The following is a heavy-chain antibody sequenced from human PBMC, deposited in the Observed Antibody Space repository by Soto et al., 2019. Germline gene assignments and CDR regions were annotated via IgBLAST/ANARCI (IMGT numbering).Heavy chain of an antibody. J-gene: IGHJ4*02. CDR1: GFTFSSYA. V-gene: IGHV3-23*01. D-gene: IGHD5-18*01. CDR3: ARDRGYSYGPDY. Sequence: GGSLRLSCAASGFTFSSYAMSWVRQAPGNGLEWVSAISGSGGSTYYVDSVKGRFTISRDNAKNSLYLQMNSLRAEDTAVYYCARDRGYSYGPDYWGQGTLVTVSS. CDR2: ISGSGGST.